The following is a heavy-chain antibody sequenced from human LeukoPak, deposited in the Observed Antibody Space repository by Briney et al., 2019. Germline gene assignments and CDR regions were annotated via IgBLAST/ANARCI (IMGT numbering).Heavy chain of an antibody. CDR2: IRTKAYGGTT. CDR3: TPALPGDAFDI. CDR1: GFAFSSYA. J-gene: IGHJ3*02. Sequence: GGSLRLSCAACGFAFSSYAMSWVRQAPGKGLEWVGFIRTKAYGGTTEYAASVKGRFTISRDDSKNIAYLQMNSLKTDDTAVYYCTPALPGDAFDIWGQGTMLTVSS. D-gene: IGHD7-27*01. V-gene: IGHV3-49*04.